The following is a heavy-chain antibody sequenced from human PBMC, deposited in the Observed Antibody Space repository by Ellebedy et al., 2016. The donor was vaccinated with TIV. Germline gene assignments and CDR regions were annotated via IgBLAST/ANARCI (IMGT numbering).Heavy chain of an antibody. Sequence: GSLRLXCAVYGGSFSGYYWSWIRQPPGKGLEWIGEINHSGSTNYNPSLKSRVSISVDTSKNQFSLKLSSVTAADTAVYYCARLDCSGGSCYSGYWGQGTLVTVSS. CDR1: GGSFSGYY. V-gene: IGHV4-34*01. CDR2: INHSGST. CDR3: ARLDCSGGSCYSGY. J-gene: IGHJ4*02. D-gene: IGHD2-15*01.